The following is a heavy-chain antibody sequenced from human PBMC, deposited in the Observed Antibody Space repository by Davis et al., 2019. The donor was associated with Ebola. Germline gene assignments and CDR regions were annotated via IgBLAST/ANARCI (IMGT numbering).Heavy chain of an antibody. V-gene: IGHV3-23*01. J-gene: IGHJ4*02. CDR3: AKQRGVGAIDYDY. CDR1: GFNFSTYA. D-gene: IGHD1-26*01. Sequence: GGSLRLSCAASGFNFSTYAMGWVRQAPGKGLEWVSDISSGGGAPYYADSVKGRFTTFRDNPKNTLYLQMNSLRADDTAVYYCAKQRGVGAIDYDYWGRGTVVTVSS. CDR2: ISSGGGAP.